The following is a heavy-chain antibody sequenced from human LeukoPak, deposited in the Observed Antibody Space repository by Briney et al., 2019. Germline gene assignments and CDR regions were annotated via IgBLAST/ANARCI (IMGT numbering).Heavy chain of an antibody. Sequence: SETLSLTCTASGGSISSSSYYWGWIRQPPGKGLEWIGSIYYSGSTYYNPSLKSRVTISVDTSKNQFSLKLSSVTAADTAVYYCARRSTVAGYYYYYYMDVWGKGTTVTISS. CDR1: GGSISSSSYY. CDR3: ARRSTVAGYYYYYYMDV. CDR2: IYYSGST. V-gene: IGHV4-39*01. D-gene: IGHD6-19*01. J-gene: IGHJ6*03.